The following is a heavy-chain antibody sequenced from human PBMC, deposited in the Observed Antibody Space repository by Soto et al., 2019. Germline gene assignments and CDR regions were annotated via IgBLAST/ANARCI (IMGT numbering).Heavy chain of an antibody. D-gene: IGHD2-15*01. V-gene: IGHV3-30-3*01. Sequence: GGSLRLSCAASGFTFSSYAMHWVRQAPGKGLEWVAVISYDGSNKYYADSVKGRFTISRDNSKNTLYLQMNSLRAEDTAVYYCARDLTGYCSGGSCYVIGHFDYWGQGTLVTVSS. CDR2: ISYDGSNK. J-gene: IGHJ4*02. CDR3: ARDLTGYCSGGSCYVIGHFDY. CDR1: GFTFSSYA.